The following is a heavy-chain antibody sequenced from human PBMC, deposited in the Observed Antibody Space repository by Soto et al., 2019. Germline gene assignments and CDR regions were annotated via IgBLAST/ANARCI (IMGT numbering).Heavy chain of an antibody. V-gene: IGHV3-74*01. CDR1: GFTFSNYW. CDR2: IDHDGPT. J-gene: IGHJ4*02. CDR3: VRDSHGDY. Sequence: EVQLVESGGGLVQPGGSLRLSCAGSGFTFSNYWMHWVRQAPGKGLEWVSRIDHDGPTDYADSVRGRFTISRGNAENTLYLQMNGVRPEDTVVYYCVRDSHGDYWGQGTLVTVSS.